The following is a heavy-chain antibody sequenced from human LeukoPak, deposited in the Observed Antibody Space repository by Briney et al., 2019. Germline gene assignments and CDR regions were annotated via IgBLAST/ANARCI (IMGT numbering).Heavy chain of an antibody. V-gene: IGHV3-7*01. CDR1: GFTFSSYW. J-gene: IGHJ4*02. D-gene: IGHD6-6*01. CDR3: ATYSTSSQAPVY. Sequence: GGSLRLSCAASGFTFSSYWMTWVRQAPGKGLEWVANIKQDGSEKYYVDSVKGRFTIPRDNAKNSLYLQMNSLRAEDTAVYYCATYSTSSQAPVYWGQGTLVTVSS. CDR2: IKQDGSEK.